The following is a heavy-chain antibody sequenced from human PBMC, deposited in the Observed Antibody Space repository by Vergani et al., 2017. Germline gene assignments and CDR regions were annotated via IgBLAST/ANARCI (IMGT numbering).Heavy chain of an antibody. CDR3: ARAYNRGLGHFDY. V-gene: IGHV5-51*03. D-gene: IGHD3-10*01. J-gene: IGHJ4*02. CDR2: IFPGDSDT. Sequence: EVQLVQSGAEVKKSGESLKISCQGSPNSFFRHWVAWVRQTPGKGLEWIGIIFPGDSDTRYSPSFQGQVTMSAAKSIETVYLQWRSLKTSDTGTYFCARAYNRGLGHFDYWGQGTRVTVS. CDR1: PNSFFRHW.